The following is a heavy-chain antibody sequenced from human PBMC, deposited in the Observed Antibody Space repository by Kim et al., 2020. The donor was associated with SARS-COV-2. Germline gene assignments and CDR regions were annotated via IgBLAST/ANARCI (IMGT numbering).Heavy chain of an antibody. D-gene: IGHD3-3*01. Sequence: ASVKVSCKVSGYTLTELSMHWVRQAPGKGLEWMGGFDPEEGETIYAQKFQGRVTMTEDTSTDTAYMELSSLRSEDTAVYYCATSITIFGGFDPWGQGTLVTVSS. CDR1: GYTLTELS. CDR3: ATSITIFGGFDP. J-gene: IGHJ5*02. CDR2: FDPEEGET. V-gene: IGHV1-24*01.